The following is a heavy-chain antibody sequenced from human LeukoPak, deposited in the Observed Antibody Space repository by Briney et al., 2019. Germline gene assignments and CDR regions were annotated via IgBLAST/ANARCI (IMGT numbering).Heavy chain of an antibody. CDR2: IYHSGST. Sequence: PSETLSLTCTVSGGSISSGGYYWSWIRQPPGKGLEWIGYIYHSGSTYYNPSLKSRVTISVDRSKNQFSLKLSSVTAADTAVYYCARRGDIVVVPAAELSLISNMDVWGKGTTVTVSS. D-gene: IGHD2-2*01. J-gene: IGHJ6*03. CDR3: ARRGDIVVVPAAELSLISNMDV. V-gene: IGHV4-30-2*01. CDR1: GGSISSGGYY.